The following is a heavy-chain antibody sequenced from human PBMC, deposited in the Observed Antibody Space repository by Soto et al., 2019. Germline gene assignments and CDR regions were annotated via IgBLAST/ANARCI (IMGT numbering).Heavy chain of an antibody. CDR3: AKGGHFSPFDR. CDR1: GLTFDNYA. J-gene: IGHJ3*02. V-gene: IGHV3-23*01. CDR2: ISGRGDDT. D-gene: IGHD3-10*01. Sequence: EVQLLESGGRLVQFGGSLRLSCAASGLTFDNYAMTWVRQAPGKGLEWVSTISGRGDDTYYANSVKGRFTISRDNSKNMASSQMNSLRAKVTAMHYCAKGGHFSPFDRWGPGTLVTVSS.